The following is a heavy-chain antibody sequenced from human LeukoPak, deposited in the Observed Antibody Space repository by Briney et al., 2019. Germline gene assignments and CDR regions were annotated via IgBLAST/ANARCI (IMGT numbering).Heavy chain of an antibody. V-gene: IGHV3-7*01. D-gene: IGHD3-10*01. J-gene: IGHJ4*02. CDR2: IKQDGSEK. CDR1: GFTFSSYW. Sequence: PGGSLRLSCAASGFTFSSYWMSWVRQAPGKGLEWVANIKQDGSEKYYVDSVKGRFTISRDNAKNSLYLQMNSLRAEDTAVYYCAREVLLWFGELSQFDYWGQGTLVTVSS. CDR3: AREVLLWFGELSQFDY.